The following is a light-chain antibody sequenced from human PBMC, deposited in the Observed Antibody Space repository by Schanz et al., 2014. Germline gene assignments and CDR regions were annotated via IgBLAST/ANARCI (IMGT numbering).Light chain of an antibody. CDR1: QSVSSY. Sequence: EIVLTQSPATLSLSPGERATLSCRASQSVSSYLAWYQHKPGQAPRLLIYGASTRATGIPASFSGSGSGTEFTLTISSLQSEDFAVYYCQQYKSWPPTLTFGQGTRVEIK. V-gene: IGKV3-15*01. J-gene: IGKJ1*01. CDR2: GAS. CDR3: QQYKSWPPTLT.